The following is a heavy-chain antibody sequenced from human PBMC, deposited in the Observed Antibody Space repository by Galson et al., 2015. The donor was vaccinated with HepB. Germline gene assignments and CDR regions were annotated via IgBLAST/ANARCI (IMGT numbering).Heavy chain of an antibody. CDR1: GGSISSYY. CDR3: ASQRDGYNPYFDY. V-gene: IGHV4-59*08. D-gene: IGHD5-24*01. CDR2: IYYSGST. Sequence: QVQLQESGPGLVKPSETLSLTCTVSGGSISSYYWSWIRQPPGKGLEWIGYIYYSGSTNYNPSLKSRVTISVDTSKNQFSLKLSSVTAADTAVYYCASQRDGYNPYFDYWGQGTLVTVSS. J-gene: IGHJ4*02.